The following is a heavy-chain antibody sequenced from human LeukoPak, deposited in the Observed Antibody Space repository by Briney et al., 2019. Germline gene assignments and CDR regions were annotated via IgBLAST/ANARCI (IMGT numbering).Heavy chain of an antibody. CDR1: GFTFDDYA. CDR3: AKDSLPSYGGYFDY. CDR2: ISGDGDST. D-gene: IGHD3-16*01. Sequence: GGSLRLSCAASGFTFDDYAMHWVRQAPGKGLEWVSLISGDGDSTYYADSVKGRFTISRDISKNTLYLQMNSLRAEDTALYYCAKDSLPSYGGYFDYWGQGTLVTVSS. J-gene: IGHJ4*02. V-gene: IGHV3-43*02.